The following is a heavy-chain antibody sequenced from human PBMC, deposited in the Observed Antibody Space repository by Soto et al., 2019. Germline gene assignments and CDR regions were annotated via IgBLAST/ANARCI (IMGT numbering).Heavy chain of an antibody. V-gene: IGHV4-59*01. D-gene: IGHD1-26*01. Sequence: SETLSLTCTVSGGSISSYYWSWIRQPPGKGLELIGYIYYSGSTNYNPSLKSRVTISVDTSKNQFSLKLSSVTAADTAVYYCARAPSSGSYEYFQHWGQGTLVTVSS. J-gene: IGHJ1*01. CDR3: ARAPSSGSYEYFQH. CDR1: GGSISSYY. CDR2: IYYSGST.